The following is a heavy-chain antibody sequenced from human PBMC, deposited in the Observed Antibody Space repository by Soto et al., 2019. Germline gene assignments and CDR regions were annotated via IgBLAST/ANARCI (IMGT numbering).Heavy chain of an antibody. CDR1: GCSFTSYW. CDR3: ARGPLANYRY. CDR2: IDPSDSYT. J-gene: IGHJ4*02. V-gene: IGHV5-10-1*01. Sequence: PGESLKIPSNGSGCSFTSYWISWVRQMPGKGLEWMGRIDPSDSYTNYSPSFQGHVTISADKSISTAYLQWSSLKASDTAMYYCARGPLANYRYWGQGTRVTVSS. D-gene: IGHD1-7*01.